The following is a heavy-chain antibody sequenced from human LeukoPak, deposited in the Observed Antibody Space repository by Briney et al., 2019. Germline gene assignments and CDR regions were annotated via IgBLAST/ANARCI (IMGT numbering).Heavy chain of an antibody. CDR3: ARVHEHYDNDAFDI. D-gene: IGHD3-9*01. CDR2: IYHSGST. Sequence: NSSQTLSLTCAVSGGSISSGGYSWSWIRQPPGKGLEWIGYIYHSGSTYYNPSLKSRVTISVDRSKNQFSLKLSSVTAADTAVYYCARVHEHYDNDAFDIWGQGTMVTVSS. CDR1: GGSISSGGYS. J-gene: IGHJ3*02. V-gene: IGHV4-30-2*01.